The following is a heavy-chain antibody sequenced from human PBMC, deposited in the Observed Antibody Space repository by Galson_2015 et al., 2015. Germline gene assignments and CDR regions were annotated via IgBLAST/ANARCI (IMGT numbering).Heavy chain of an antibody. J-gene: IGHJ2*01. CDR1: GGTFSSYP. CDR3: ARDKKEGVGYSSGWDYWYFDL. Sequence: SVKVSCKASGGTFSSYPISWVRQASGQGLEWMGRIIPILGIANYAQKFQGRVTITADKSTSTAYMELSSLRSEDTAVYYCARDKKEGVGYSSGWDYWYFDLWGRGTLVTVSS. D-gene: IGHD6-19*01. CDR2: IIPILGIA. V-gene: IGHV1-69*04.